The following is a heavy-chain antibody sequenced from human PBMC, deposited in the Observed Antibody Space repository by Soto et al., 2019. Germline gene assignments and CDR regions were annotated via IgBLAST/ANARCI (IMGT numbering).Heavy chain of an antibody. CDR2: IYRGGDT. D-gene: IGHD3-10*01. CDR3: ARGMYGSGSYYIGDAFDM. CDR1: GFTVSYNY. V-gene: IGHV3-53*01. Sequence: GGSLRLSCAVSGFTVSYNYMNWVRQAPGKGLEWVSVIYRGGDTFYADSVKGRFTISRDNSKNTLYLQMNSLRAEDTAVYYCARGMYGSGSYYIGDAFDMWGQETMVTVS. J-gene: IGHJ3*02.